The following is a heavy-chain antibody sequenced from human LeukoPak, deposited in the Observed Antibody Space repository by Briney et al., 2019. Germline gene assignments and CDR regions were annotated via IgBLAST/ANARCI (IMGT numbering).Heavy chain of an antibody. V-gene: IGHV3-9*01. CDR2: ISWNSGNV. Sequence: GRSLRLSCAASGFTFKNYAMHWVRQAPGKGLEWVSSISWNSGNVDYADSVKGRFTLTRDNAKNSLYLQMSSLRAEDTALYYCAKSGTYSSSSGYIDSWRQGTLVTVSS. J-gene: IGHJ4*02. D-gene: IGHD6-6*01. CDR3: AKSGTYSSSSGYIDS. CDR1: GFTFKNYA.